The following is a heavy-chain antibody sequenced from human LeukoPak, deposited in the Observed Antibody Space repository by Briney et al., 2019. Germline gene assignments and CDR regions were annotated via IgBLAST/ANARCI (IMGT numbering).Heavy chain of an antibody. J-gene: IGHJ4*02. D-gene: IGHD2-2*02. CDR3: AREYCSSTSCYTD. CDR1: GFTFSDYY. V-gene: IGHV3-11*04. Sequence: PGGSLRLSCAASGFTFSDYYMSWIRQAPGKGLEWVSYISSSGSTIYYADSVKGRLTISRDNAKNSLYLQMNSLRAEDTAVYYCAREYCSSTSCYTDWGQGTLVTVSS. CDR2: ISSSGSTI.